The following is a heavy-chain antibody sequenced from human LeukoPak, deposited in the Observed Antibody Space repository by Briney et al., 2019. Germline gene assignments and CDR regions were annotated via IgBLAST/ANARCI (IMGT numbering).Heavy chain of an antibody. CDR3: ASDQPGITAAGRSPAYDY. V-gene: IGHV1-18*01. CDR1: GYTFTNYG. Sequence: ASVRVSCKGSGYTFTNYGINWARQAPGQGLEWMGWISTYNGNTNYAPKLQGRVTMTTDTSTSTAFMELRSLTSDDTAVYFCASDQPGITAAGRSPAYDYWGQGTLVTVSS. J-gene: IGHJ4*02. CDR2: ISTYNGNT. D-gene: IGHD6-13*01.